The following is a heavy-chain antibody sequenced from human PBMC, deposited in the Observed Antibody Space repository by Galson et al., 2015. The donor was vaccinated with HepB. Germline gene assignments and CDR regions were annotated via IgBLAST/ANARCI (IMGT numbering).Heavy chain of an antibody. CDR1: GDSMSSYY. Sequence: LSLTCTVSGDSMSSYYWNWIRQPPGKGLEWIGYIYYSGSTKYNPSLESRVTISVDTSRNQFSLKMTSVTAADTAVYYCARDHTYSSGWYNYWGQGALVTVSS. CDR2: IYYSGST. CDR3: ARDHTYSSGWYNY. D-gene: IGHD6-19*01. J-gene: IGHJ4*02. V-gene: IGHV4-59*01.